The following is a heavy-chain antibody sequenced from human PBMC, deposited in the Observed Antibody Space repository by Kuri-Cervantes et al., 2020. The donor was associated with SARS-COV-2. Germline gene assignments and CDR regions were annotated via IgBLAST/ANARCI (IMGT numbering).Heavy chain of an antibody. CDR2: IWYDGSNK. Sequence: GESLKISCAASGFTFSDYDIHWVRQAPGKGLDWVALIWYDGSNKYYGDSVKDRFTISRDNSKNTLYLQMNGLRAEDTAVYFCARVDPRTDAYNHYYYGMDVWGQGTTVTVSS. J-gene: IGHJ6*02. CDR1: GFTFSDYD. CDR3: ARVDPRTDAYNHYYYGMDV. D-gene: IGHD5-24*01. V-gene: IGHV3-33*01.